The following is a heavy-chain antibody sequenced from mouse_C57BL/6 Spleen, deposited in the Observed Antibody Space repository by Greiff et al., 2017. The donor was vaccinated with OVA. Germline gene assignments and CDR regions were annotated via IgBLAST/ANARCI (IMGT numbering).Heavy chain of an antibody. CDR3: ASREMNGYWFAY. Sequence: VKLMESGPGLVAPSQSLSITCTVSGFSLTSSGVDWVRQPPGQGLEWLGVIWGGGSTHYNSDLMSRLSISKDNSKSQVFLKMNSLQTDDTAMYYCASREMNGYWFAYWGQGTLVTVSA. CDR2: IWGGGST. V-gene: IGHV2-9*01. CDR1: GFSLTSSG. D-gene: IGHD1-2*01. J-gene: IGHJ3*01.